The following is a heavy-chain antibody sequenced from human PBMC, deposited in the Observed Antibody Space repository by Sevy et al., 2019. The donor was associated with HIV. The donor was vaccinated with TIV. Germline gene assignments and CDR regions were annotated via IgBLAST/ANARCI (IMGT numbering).Heavy chain of an antibody. CDR1: GFTFGDYA. D-gene: IGHD3-10*01. V-gene: IGHV3-49*03. Sequence: GGSLRLSCTASGFTFGDYAMSWFRQAPGKGLEWVGFIRSKAYGWTTEYAASVKGRFTISRDDSKSIAYLQMNSLKTEDTAVHYCTRDANPHDYYGSGSYLYYYYYGMDVWGQGTTVTVSS. J-gene: IGHJ6*02. CDR2: IRSKAYGWTT. CDR3: TRDANPHDYYGSGSYLYYYYYGMDV.